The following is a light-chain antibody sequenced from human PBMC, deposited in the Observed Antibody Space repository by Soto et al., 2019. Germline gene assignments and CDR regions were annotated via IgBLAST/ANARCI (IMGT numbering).Light chain of an antibody. CDR2: RAS. Sequence: DLQMTQSPSSLSASVGDRVTITCRASQSISTWLAWFQQKPGKAPKLLIYRASSLEGGAPSRFSGSGSGTEFILTISSLQPDDFATYYCQQYDSYPLTFGQGTKVEIK. V-gene: IGKV1-5*03. J-gene: IGKJ1*01. CDR3: QQYDSYPLT. CDR1: QSISTW.